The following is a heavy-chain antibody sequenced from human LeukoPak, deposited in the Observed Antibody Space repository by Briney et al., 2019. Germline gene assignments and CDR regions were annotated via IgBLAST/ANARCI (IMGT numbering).Heavy chain of an antibody. CDR2: IYTSGST. CDR3: ARVDGSCSGGSCPSGNWFDP. J-gene: IGHJ5*02. V-gene: IGHV4-61*02. Sequence: PSQTLSLTCTVSGGSFSSGSYYWSWLRQADGKELKGIGRIYTSGSTNYNLSLRSPVTISYTSKNPFSLKLNSVTAADTAVYYCARVDGSCSGGSCPSGNWFDPWGQGTLVTVSS. D-gene: IGHD2-15*01. CDR1: GGSFSSGSYY.